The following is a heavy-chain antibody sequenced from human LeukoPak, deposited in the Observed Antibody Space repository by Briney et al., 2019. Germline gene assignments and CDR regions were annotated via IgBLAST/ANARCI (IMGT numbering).Heavy chain of an antibody. J-gene: IGHJ3*02. CDR3: ARTSRDAFDI. CDR1: GGSISNYY. CDR2: IHTSGSA. V-gene: IGHV4-4*07. Sequence: PTETLSLTCSVSGGSISNYYWNWIRQPAGKGLEWIGRIHTSGSANYNPSLKSRVAMSVDTFKNQFSLKLSSVTAADTAVYYCARTSRDAFDIWGQGTMVTVAS.